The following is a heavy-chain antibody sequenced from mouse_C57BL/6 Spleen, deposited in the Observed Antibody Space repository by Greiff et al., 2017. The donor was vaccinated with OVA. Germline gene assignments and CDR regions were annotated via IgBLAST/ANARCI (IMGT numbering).Heavy chain of an antibody. Sequence: QVQLMQSGAELVRPGTSVKVSCKASGYAFTNYLIDWVKQRPGQGLEWIGVINPGSGGTNYNEKFKGKATLTADKSSSTAYMQLSSLTSEDSAVYFCARSEFAYWGQGTLVTVSA. CDR1: GYAFTNYL. V-gene: IGHV1-54*01. J-gene: IGHJ3*01. CDR3: ARSEFAY. CDR2: INPGSGGT.